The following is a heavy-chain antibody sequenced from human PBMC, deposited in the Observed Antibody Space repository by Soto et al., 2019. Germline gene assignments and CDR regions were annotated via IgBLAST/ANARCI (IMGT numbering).Heavy chain of an antibody. CDR1: GGSMSSRSYY. V-gene: IGHV4-39*01. CDR2: IYYSGST. D-gene: IGHD2-15*01. CDR3: AKLLGGVTEAIDYFDY. J-gene: IGHJ4*02. Sequence: ETLSLTCTVSGGSMSSRSYYWGWIRQPPGKGLEWIGSIYYSGSTYYNPSLKSRITMSVDTSKNQFSLKLSSVTAADTAVYYCAKLLGGVTEAIDYFDYWGQGTLVTVSS.